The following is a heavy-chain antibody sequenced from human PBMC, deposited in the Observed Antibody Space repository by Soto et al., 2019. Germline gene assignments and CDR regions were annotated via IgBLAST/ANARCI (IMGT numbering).Heavy chain of an antibody. J-gene: IGHJ6*02. V-gene: IGHV3-48*02. Sequence: GGSLRLSCAASGFTFSSYSMNWVRQAPGKGLEWFSYISSSISTIYYAVSLKGRFTISRDNAKYSLYLQMNSLRDEDTAVYYCSRVGPVLRFLEWLLLGGMDVWGQGTTVTVSS. CDR1: GFTFSSYS. CDR3: SRVGPVLRFLEWLLLGGMDV. CDR2: ISSSISTI. D-gene: IGHD3-3*01.